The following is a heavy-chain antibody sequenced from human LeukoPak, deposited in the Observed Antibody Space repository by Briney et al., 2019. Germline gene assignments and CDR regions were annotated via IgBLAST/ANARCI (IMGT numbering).Heavy chain of an antibody. Sequence: GGSLRLSCAASGFTFSAYSMNWVRQAPGKGLEWVSFISGGGGTIYYADSVKGRFTISRDNAKNSLHLQMDSLRVEDTAVYYCAKDVGKWESLHFFDYWGQGTLVTVSS. CDR3: AKDVGKWESLHFFDY. CDR2: ISGGGGTI. D-gene: IGHD1-26*01. CDR1: GFTFSAYS. V-gene: IGHV3-48*01. J-gene: IGHJ4*02.